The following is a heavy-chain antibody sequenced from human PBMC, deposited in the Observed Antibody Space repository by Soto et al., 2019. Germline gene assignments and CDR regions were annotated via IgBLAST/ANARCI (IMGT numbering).Heavy chain of an antibody. CDR2: IWYDGSNK. CDR3: ARDLKYYYDSSGYYGHYYGMDV. CDR1: GFTFSSYG. V-gene: IGHV3-33*01. D-gene: IGHD3-22*01. Sequence: GGSLRLSCAASGFTFSSYGMHWVRQAPGKGLEWVAVIWYDGSNKYYADSVKGRFPISRDNSKNTLYLQMNSLRAEDTAVYYCARDLKYYYDSSGYYGHYYGMDVWGQGTTVTVSS. J-gene: IGHJ6*02.